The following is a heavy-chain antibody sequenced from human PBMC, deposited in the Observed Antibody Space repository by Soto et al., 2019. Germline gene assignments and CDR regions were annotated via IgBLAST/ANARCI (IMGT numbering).Heavy chain of an antibody. V-gene: IGHV4-31*03. J-gene: IGHJ6*03. Sequence: SETLSLTCTVSGGSINSGDYYWNWIRQHPGKGLEWIGYIYASGSTHNNTSLKSRVSMSIDTSKNQFSLNLSPVTVADTAVYYCARGGCTTNSCDGAFYYYYMDVLGKGTTVTVSS. CDR3: ARGGCTTNSCDGAFYYYYMDV. CDR2: IYASGST. D-gene: IGHD2-2*01. CDR1: GGSINSGDYY.